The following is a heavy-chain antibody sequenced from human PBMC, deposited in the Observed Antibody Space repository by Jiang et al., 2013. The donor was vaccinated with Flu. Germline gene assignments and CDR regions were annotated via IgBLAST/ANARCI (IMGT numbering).Heavy chain of an antibody. D-gene: IGHD3-10*01. CDR3: ASGPLLTVVRGVITPQVDYYYGMDV. CDR2: MNPNSGNT. V-gene: IGHV1-8*01. CDR1: GYTFTSYD. J-gene: IGHJ6*02. Sequence: SGAEVKKPGASVKVSCKASGYTFTSYDINWVRQATGQGLEWMGWMNPNSGNTGYAQKFQGRVTMTRNTSISTAYMELSSLRSEDTAVYYCASGPLLTVVRGVITPQVDYYYGMDVWGQGTTVTVSS.